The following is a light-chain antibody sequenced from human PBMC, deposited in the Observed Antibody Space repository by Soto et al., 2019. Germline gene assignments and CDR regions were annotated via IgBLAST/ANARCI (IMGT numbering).Light chain of an antibody. Sequence: QSVLTQPASVSGSPGQSITISCTGTSSDLGGYNYVSWYQHHPGKAPKLMIYDVSNRPSGVSNRFSGSKSGNTASLTISGLQAEDEADYYCSSYTSSSTLVFGTGTQLTVL. CDR1: SSDLGGYNY. J-gene: IGLJ1*01. CDR2: DVS. CDR3: SSYTSSSTLV. V-gene: IGLV2-14*03.